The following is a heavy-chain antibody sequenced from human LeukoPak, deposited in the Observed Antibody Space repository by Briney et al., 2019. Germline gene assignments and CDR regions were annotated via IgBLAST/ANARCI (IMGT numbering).Heavy chain of an antibody. V-gene: IGHV4-38-2*01. J-gene: IGHJ4*02. CDR3: ARSIAAADDY. CDR1: GYSISSGYY. CDR2: IYHSGST. D-gene: IGHD6-13*01. Sequence: SETLSLTCAVSGYSISSGYYWGWIRQPPGKGLEWIGSIYHSGSTYYNPSLKSRVTISVDTSKNQFSLKLSSVTAADTAVYYCARSIAAADDYWGQGTLVTVSS.